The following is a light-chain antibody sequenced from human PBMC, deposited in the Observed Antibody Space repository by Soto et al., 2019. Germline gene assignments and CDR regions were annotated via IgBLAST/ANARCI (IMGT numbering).Light chain of an antibody. Sequence: QSALTQPRSVSGSPGQSVTISCTGTSSDVCGYNYVSWYQQHPVKAPKLMIDDVSKRPSGVTDRFSGSKSVNMASLTISGLQAEEEDDYYCCSYAGSYTLVFGGGTKLTVL. CDR1: SSDVCGYNY. V-gene: IGLV2-11*01. J-gene: IGLJ2*01. CDR3: CSYAGSYTLV. CDR2: DVS.